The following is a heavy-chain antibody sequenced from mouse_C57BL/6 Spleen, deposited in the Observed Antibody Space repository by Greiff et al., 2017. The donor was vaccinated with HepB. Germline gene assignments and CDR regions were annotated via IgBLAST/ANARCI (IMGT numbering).Heavy chain of an antibody. Sequence: QVQLQQSGAELVKPGASVKISCKASGYAFSSYWMNWVKQRPGKGLEWIGQIYPGDGDTNYNGKFKGKATLTADKSSSTAYMQLSSLTSEDSAVYFCARSDYSNYAYFDVWGTGTTVTVSS. CDR2: IYPGDGDT. CDR3: ARSDYSNYAYFDV. D-gene: IGHD2-5*01. V-gene: IGHV1-80*01. CDR1: GYAFSSYW. J-gene: IGHJ1*03.